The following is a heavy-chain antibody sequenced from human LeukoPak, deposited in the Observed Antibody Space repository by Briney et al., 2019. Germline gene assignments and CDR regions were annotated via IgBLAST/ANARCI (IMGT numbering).Heavy chain of an antibody. CDR3: ARARHAPTRGDY. V-gene: IGHV1-18*01. J-gene: IGHJ4*02. D-gene: IGHD4-11*01. CDR2: ISAYNGNT. Sequence: ASVKVSCKASGYTFTSYGISWVRQAPGQGLEWMGWISAYNGNTNYAQKLQGRVTITADKSTSTAYMELSSLRSEDTAVYYCARARHAPTRGDYWGQGTLVTVSS. CDR1: GYTFTSYG.